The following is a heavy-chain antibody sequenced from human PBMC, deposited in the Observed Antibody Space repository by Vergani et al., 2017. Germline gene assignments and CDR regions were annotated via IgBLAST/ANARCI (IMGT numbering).Heavy chain of an antibody. D-gene: IGHD2-8*01. CDR1: GYIFSNFW. CDR2: IYPGDSEV. V-gene: IGHV5-51*01. J-gene: IGHJ3*01. CDR3: ASGGHNSENGEALQL. Sequence: EKQLVQSGSETEKPGESLKISCQAFGYIFSNFWIGWVRQRPGRGLEWMGIIYPGDSEVKSNPTFRGQVIFSVDTSVNTAYLQWRSLQASDTATYFCASGGHNSENGEALQLWGQGTNITVSS.